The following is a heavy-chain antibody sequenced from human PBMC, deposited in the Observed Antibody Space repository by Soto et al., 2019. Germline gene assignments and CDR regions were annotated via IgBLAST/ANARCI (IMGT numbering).Heavy chain of an antibody. V-gene: IGHV3-23*01. CDR2: ISGSGGST. J-gene: IGHJ6*02. D-gene: IGHD4-17*01. Sequence: PGGSLRLSCAASGFTFSSYAMSWVRQAPGKGLEWVSAISGSGGSTYYADSVKGRFTISRDNSKNTLYLQMNSLRAEDTAVYYCAKDDYPDYYYGMDVWGQGTTVTVSS. CDR1: GFTFSSYA. CDR3: AKDDYPDYYYGMDV.